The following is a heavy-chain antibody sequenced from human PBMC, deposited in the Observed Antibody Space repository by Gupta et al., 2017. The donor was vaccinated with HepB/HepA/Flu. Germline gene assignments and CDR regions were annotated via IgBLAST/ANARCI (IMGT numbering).Heavy chain of an antibody. CDR1: GFVFGMFA. CDR3: VKRVGATRYYFDS. V-gene: IGHV3-23*01. J-gene: IGHJ4*02. Sequence: EVQLLESGGGLVQPGGSLRLSCAASGFVFGMFAMGWVRQAPGKGLEWVSSISGGVEIIDDADAGKGRFNISRDKSRNKVFLQMNSRRVDDTAKYYCVKRVGATRYYFDSWGQGTLVTVSS. CDR2: ISGGVEII. D-gene: IGHD1-26*01.